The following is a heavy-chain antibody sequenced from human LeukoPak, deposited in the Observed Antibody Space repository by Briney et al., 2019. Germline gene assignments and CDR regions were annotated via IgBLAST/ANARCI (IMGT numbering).Heavy chain of an antibody. Sequence: EASVKVSCKASGYTFTGYYMHWVRQAPGQGLEWMGWINPNSGGTNYEQKFQGRVTMTRDTSISTAYMELSRLRSDDTAVYYCARDPMVRGVTAYYFDYWGQGTLVTVSS. V-gene: IGHV1-2*02. CDR3: ARDPMVRGVTAYYFDY. CDR2: INPNSGGT. CDR1: GYTFTGYY. J-gene: IGHJ4*02. D-gene: IGHD3-10*01.